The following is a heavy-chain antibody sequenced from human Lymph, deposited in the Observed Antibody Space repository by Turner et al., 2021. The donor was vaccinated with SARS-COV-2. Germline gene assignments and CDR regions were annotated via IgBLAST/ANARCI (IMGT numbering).Heavy chain of an antibody. CDR1: GYTVTGYY. CDR3: ARDVERYNDFWSGYSGGYGLDV. J-gene: IGHJ6*02. V-gene: IGHV1-2*02. D-gene: IGHD3-3*01. CDR2: INPNSGGT. Sequence: QVQLVQSGAEVKKPGASVKVSCKASGYTVTGYYMHWVRQAPGQGLGWMGWINPNSGGTNYEQKFQGRVTMTRDTSISTAYMELSRLRSDDTAVYYCARDVERYNDFWSGYSGGYGLDVWGQGTTVTVSS.